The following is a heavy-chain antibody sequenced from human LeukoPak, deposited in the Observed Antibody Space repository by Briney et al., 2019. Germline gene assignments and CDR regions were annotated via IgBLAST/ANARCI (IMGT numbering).Heavy chain of an antibody. V-gene: IGHV3-30-3*01. Sequence: GGSLRLSCAASGFTFSSYAMHWVRQAPGKGLEWVAVISYDGSNKYYADSVKGRFTISRDNSKNTLYLQMNSLRAEDTAVYYCAREGDIAVEYWGQGTLVTVSS. CDR1: GFTFSSYA. D-gene: IGHD6-19*01. CDR2: ISYDGSNK. J-gene: IGHJ4*02. CDR3: AREGDIAVEY.